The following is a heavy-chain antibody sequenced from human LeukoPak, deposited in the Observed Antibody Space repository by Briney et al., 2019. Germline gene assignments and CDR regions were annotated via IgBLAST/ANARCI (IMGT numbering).Heavy chain of an antibody. CDR2: ISSSGISI. Sequence: GGSLRLSCAASGFSFSDYYMSWIRQAPGKGLEWVSFISSSGISIYYADSVKGRFTISRDNAKNSLYLQMNSLRVEDTAVYYCARDDEHKFDNQIFDAYDVWGQGTVVTVSS. D-gene: IGHD3-10*01. CDR1: GFSFSDYY. J-gene: IGHJ3*01. CDR3: ARDDEHKFDNQIFDAYDV. V-gene: IGHV3-11*01.